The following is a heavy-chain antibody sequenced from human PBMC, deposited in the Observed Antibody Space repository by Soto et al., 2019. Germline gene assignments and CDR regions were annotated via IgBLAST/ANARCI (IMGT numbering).Heavy chain of an antibody. D-gene: IGHD3-3*01. Sequence: GSLLLYSASSSLSTGRYRMSCVGQAPWKGLGWVANIQQDGSGKYYADSVKCRFTISRDNVKNSLHLQMNSLRADDTAVYYCARGYTVFGEVTRNHFDYWGQGIHVTVSS. J-gene: IGHJ4*02. CDR1: SLSTGRYR. V-gene: IGHV3-7*01. CDR2: IQQDGSGK. CDR3: ARGYTVFGEVTRNHFDY.